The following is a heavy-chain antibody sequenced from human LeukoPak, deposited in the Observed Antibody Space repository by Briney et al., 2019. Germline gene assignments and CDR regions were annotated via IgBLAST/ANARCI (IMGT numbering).Heavy chain of an antibody. D-gene: IGHD6-13*01. CDR1: GGSIRSSYYY. V-gene: IGHV4-39*07. CDR2: IYDSGST. J-gene: IGHJ4*02. CDR3: ATYSTASVGFHY. Sequence: SETLSLTCTVSGGSIRSSYYYWGWIRQPPGKGLEWIGSIYDSGSTYYNPSLKSRVTISVDTSKNQVSLKLTSMTAADTAVYYCATYSTASVGFHYWGRGTLVTVSS.